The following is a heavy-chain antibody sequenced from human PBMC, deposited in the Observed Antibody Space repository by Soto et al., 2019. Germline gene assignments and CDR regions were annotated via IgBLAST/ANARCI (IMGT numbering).Heavy chain of an antibody. CDR1: EDSSSSNSAA. D-gene: IGHD6-6*01. V-gene: IGHV6-1*01. CDR3: VRLGFAAARPPYYGMDV. J-gene: IGHJ6*02. CDR2: TYYRSKWYN. Sequence: LSLTCAIAEDSSSSNSAARNWKKQSPSRGLEWLGRTYYRSKWYNDYAVSVKSRITINPDTSKNQFSLQLNSVTPEDTAVYYCVRLGFAAARPPYYGMDVWGQGTTVPVSS.